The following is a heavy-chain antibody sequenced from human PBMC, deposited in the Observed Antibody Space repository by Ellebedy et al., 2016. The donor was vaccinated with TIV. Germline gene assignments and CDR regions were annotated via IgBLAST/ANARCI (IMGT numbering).Heavy chain of an antibody. V-gene: IGHV1-69*13. CDR1: GCTFSSDA. CDR2: IIPIFGSA. CDR3: ARGPEGLPDYFDH. J-gene: IGHJ4*02. D-gene: IGHD4-11*01. Sequence: AASVKVSCKASGCTFSSDAISWVRQAPGQGLEWMGGIIPIFGSANYAQNFQGRVTITADESTTTGYMELSSLRSDDTAVFYCARGPEGLPDYFDHWGQGTLVTVSS.